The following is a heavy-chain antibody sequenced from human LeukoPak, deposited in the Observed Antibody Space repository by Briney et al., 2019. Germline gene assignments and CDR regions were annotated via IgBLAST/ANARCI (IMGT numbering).Heavy chain of an antibody. CDR3: AREEHNWNPTAFDL. J-gene: IGHJ3*01. D-gene: IGHD1-20*01. V-gene: IGHV3-33*01. CDR1: GFTFSSYG. Sequence: PGRSLRLSCAASGFTFSSYGMHWVRQAPGKGLEWVAVIWYDGSNEYYAASVKGRFTISRDNSMNTLYLQMNSLRAEDTAVYYCAREEHNWNPTAFDLWGQGTMVTVSS. CDR2: IWYDGSNE.